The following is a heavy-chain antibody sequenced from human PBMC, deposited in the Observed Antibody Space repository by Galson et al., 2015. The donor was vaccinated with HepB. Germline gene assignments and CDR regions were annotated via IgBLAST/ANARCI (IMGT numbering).Heavy chain of an antibody. CDR3: ARGVRNYLYSDN. CDR2: MNPNSGNT. J-gene: IGHJ4*02. V-gene: IGHV1-8*01. CDR1: GYTFSSYD. Sequence: SVKVSCKAFGYTFSSYDVTWVRQASGQGLEWMGWMNPNSGNTAYAPEFQDRVTMTGDTSMSTAYMELSSLRSEDTAVYYCARGVRNYLYSDNWGQGTLVTVSS. D-gene: IGHD1-7*01.